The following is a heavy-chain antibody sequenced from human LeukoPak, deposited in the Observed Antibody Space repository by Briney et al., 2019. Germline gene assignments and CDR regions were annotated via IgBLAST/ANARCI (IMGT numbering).Heavy chain of an antibody. V-gene: IGHV3-21*01. CDR2: ISSSSSYI. J-gene: IGHJ1*01. Sequence: PGGSLRLSCAASGFTFSSYSMNWVRQAPGKGLEWVSPISSSSSYIYYADSVKGRFTISRDNAKNSLYLQMNSLRAEDTAVYYCARDWPTIAAAGTIPEYFQHWGQGTLVTVSS. D-gene: IGHD6-13*01. CDR1: GFTFSSYS. CDR3: ARDWPTIAAAGTIPEYFQH.